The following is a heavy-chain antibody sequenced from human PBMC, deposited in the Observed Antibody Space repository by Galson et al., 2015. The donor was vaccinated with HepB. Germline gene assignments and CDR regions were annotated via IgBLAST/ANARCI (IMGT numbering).Heavy chain of an antibody. D-gene: IGHD3-3*01. CDR2: ISGSGGST. J-gene: IGHJ5*02. V-gene: IGHV3-23*01. Sequence: SLRLSCAASGFTFSSYAMSWVRQDPGKGLEWVSAISGSGGSTYYADSVKGRFTISRDNSKNTLYLQMNSLRAEDTAVYYCAKDGAIRFLEWLLPYNWFDPWGQGTLVTVSS. CDR3: AKDGAIRFLEWLLPYNWFDP. CDR1: GFTFSSYA.